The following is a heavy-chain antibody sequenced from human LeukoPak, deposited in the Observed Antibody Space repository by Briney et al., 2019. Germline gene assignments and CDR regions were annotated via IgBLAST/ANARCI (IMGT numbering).Heavy chain of an antibody. CDR1: GYTFAGYY. V-gene: IGHV1-2*02. CDR2: INPNSGGT. CDR3: ARVDIVVVPTVITAFDI. Sequence: ASVKVSCKASGYTFAGYYMHWLRQAPGQGLEWMGWINPNSGGTNYAQKFQGRVTMTRGMSISTAYMELSRLRSDDTAVYYCARVDIVVVPTVITAFDIWGQGTMVTVSS. J-gene: IGHJ3*02. D-gene: IGHD2-2*03.